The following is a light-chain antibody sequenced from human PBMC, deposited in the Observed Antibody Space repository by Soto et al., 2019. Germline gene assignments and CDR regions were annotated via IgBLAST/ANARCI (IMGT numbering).Light chain of an antibody. CDR3: SSYTSSSTYVV. Sequence: QSALTQPASVSGSPGQSITISCTGTSSDVGGYNYVSWHQQHPGKAPKLMIFEVSNRPSGVSNRFSGSKSGNTASLTISGLQAEDEADYYCSSYTSSSTYVVFGGGTKVTVL. J-gene: IGLJ2*01. CDR1: SSDVGGYNY. V-gene: IGLV2-14*01. CDR2: EVS.